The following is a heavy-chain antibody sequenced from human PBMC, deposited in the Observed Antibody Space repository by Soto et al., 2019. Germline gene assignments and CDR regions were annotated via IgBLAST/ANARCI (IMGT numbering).Heavy chain of an antibody. V-gene: IGHV4-31*03. CDR3: ARHPGIAVAPPR. D-gene: IGHD6-19*01. Sequence: QGQRQEAGQGLVKPSKTLSLTCTVAGGPFSSGGCYWTWILQPPGKGLDWIGYIYYSGSTSYNPSLKSRVTISVHTSKNQFSLKLSSVTAADTAVYYCARHPGIAVAPPRWCQGTLVTVSS. J-gene: IGHJ4*02. CDR2: IYYSGST. CDR1: GGPFSSGGCY.